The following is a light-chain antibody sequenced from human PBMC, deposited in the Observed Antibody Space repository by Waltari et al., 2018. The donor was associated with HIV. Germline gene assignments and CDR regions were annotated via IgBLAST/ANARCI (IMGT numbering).Light chain of an antibody. V-gene: IGKV1-39*01. J-gene: IGKJ4*01. Sequence: DIQMTQAPSSLSASLGNRVIITCRAIQYISIYLNGYKQKPGKGPNLLIYTASTLQNGVPSMFSGSGSVTDFTLTISNLQPEDFATYYCQQSYSMSLTFGGGSKVEI. CDR1: QYISIY. CDR3: QQSYSMSLT. CDR2: TAS.